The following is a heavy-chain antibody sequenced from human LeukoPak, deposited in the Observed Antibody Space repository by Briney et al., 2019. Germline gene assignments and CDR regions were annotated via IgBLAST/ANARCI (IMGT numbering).Heavy chain of an antibody. CDR2: IYYSGST. CDR1: GGSISSSSYY. CDR3: ARIPTDSSSWYRPPYYYYGMDV. J-gene: IGHJ6*02. V-gene: IGHV4-39*07. Sequence: SETLSLTRTVSGGSISSSSYYWGWIRQPPGKGLEWIGSIYYSGSTYYNPSLKSRVTISVDTSKNQFSLKLSSVTAADTAVYYCARIPTDSSSWYRPPYYYYGMDVWGQGTTVTVSS. D-gene: IGHD6-13*01.